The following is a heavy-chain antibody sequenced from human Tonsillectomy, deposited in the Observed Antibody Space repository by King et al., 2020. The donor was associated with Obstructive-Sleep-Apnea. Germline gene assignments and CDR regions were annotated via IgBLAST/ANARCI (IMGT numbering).Heavy chain of an antibody. CDR2: FDPEDGET. D-gene: IGHD3-3*01. J-gene: IGHJ6*02. CDR3: ASLPGGSGSVHYYYGMDV. CDR1: GYTLTELS. Sequence: QLVQSGAEVKKPGASVKVSCKVSGYTLTELSMHWVRQAPGKGLEWMGGFDPEDGETIYAQNFQGRVTMTEDTSTDTAYMELSSLRSEDTAVYYCASLPGGSGSVHYYYGMDVWGQGTTVTVSS. V-gene: IGHV1-24*01.